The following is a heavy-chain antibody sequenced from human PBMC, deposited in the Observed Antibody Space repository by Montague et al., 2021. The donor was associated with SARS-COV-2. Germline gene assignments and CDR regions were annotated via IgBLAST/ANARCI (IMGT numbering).Heavy chain of an antibody. V-gene: IGHV4-39*01. CDR3: ARLNLVTGRLSAAGKYYYWLDV. Sequence: SETLSLTCTVSGGSISSSTSSWAWIRQPPGKGLEWIGSISYTGSTYYXPSLKSRVTISVDTSMNQFSLRLSSVTTADTAAYYCARLNLVTGRLSAAGKYYYWLDVWGQGTLVTVSS. J-gene: IGHJ5*02. CDR2: ISYTGST. D-gene: IGHD3-16*01. CDR1: GGSISSSTSS.